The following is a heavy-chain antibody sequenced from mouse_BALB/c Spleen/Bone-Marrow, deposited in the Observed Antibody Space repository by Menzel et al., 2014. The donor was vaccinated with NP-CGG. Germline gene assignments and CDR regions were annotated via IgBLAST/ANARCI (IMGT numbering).Heavy chain of an antibody. Sequence: VQGVESGPGLVAPSQGLSITCTVSGFSLTSYGVHWVRQPPGKGLEWLGVIWAGGSTNYNSALMSRLSISKDNSKSQVFLKMNSLQTDDTAMYYCARDYGSSYYAMDYWGQGTSVTVSS. J-gene: IGHJ4*01. D-gene: IGHD1-1*01. CDR2: IWAGGST. V-gene: IGHV2-9*02. CDR3: ARDYGSSYYAMDY. CDR1: GFSLTSYG.